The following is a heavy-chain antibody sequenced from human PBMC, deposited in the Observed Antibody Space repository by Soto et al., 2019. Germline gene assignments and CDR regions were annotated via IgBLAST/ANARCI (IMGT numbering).Heavy chain of an antibody. CDR1: GGSTTSSY. CDR2: IYDTGISGYTPST. V-gene: IGHV4-59*01. Sequence: PSETLSLTCTVSGGSTTSSYWSWIRRPPGKGLEWIAYIYDTGISGYTPSTSYNPSLKSRVTMSVDTSKSQFSLKLTSVTAADTAVYYCARGEHAFFYYGLDVRGQGITVTVSS. J-gene: IGHJ6*02. CDR3: ARGEHAFFYYGLDV.